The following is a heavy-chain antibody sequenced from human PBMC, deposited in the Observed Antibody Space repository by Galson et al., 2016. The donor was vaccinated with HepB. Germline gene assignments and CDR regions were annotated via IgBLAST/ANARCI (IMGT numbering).Heavy chain of an antibody. CDR3: ARDSYFDSSGYFYDVFDS. Sequence: SETLSLTCTVSGGSIKSHYWSWIRQPPGKGLEWIGYIYHSGRTNSNPSLKSRVTTSIDTSKNQFSLKLNSVTAADTAAYYCARDSYFDSSGYFYDVFDSWGQGTTVIVSS. CDR2: IYHSGRT. CDR1: GGSIKSHY. D-gene: IGHD3-22*01. J-gene: IGHJ4*01. V-gene: IGHV4-59*11.